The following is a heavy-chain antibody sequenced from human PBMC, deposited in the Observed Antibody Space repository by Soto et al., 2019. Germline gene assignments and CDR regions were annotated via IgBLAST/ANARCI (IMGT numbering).Heavy chain of an antibody. CDR2: ISYNGNDK. D-gene: IGHD3-16*01. CDR3: AKEGGGSASFDC. CDR1: GFTFNTYG. J-gene: IGHJ4*02. Sequence: QVQLVESGGGVVQPGRSLRLSCAASGFTFNTYGMHWVRQAPGKELEWVAVISYNGNDKYYADSVRGRFTISRDNSKNTLLLQMSSLRAKDTAVYYFAKEGGGSASFDCWGQGTLVTVSS. V-gene: IGHV3-30*18.